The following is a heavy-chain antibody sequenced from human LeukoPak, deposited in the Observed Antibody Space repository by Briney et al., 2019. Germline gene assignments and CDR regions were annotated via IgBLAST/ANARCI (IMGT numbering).Heavy chain of an antibody. CDR3: AKDSYGGLFDY. CDR1: GFTFSTFA. CDR2: IFPSGGEI. Sequence: PGGSLRLSCAASGFTFSTFAMIWVRQPPGKGLEWVSSIFPSGGEIHYADSVRGRFTISRDNSKNTLYLQMNSLRAEDTAVYYCAKDSYGGLFDYWGQGTLVTVSS. D-gene: IGHD4-23*01. J-gene: IGHJ4*02. V-gene: IGHV3-23*01.